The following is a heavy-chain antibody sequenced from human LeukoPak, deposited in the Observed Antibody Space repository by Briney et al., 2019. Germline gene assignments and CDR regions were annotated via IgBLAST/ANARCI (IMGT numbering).Heavy chain of an antibody. V-gene: IGHV4-59*01. CDR3: ARGPWDYYDSSGYFDY. J-gene: IGHJ4*02. Sequence: SETLSLTCTVSGGSISSYYWSWLRQPPGKGLEWIGYIYYSGSTNYNPSLKSRVTISVDTSKNQFSLKLSSVTAADTAVYYCARGPWDYYDSSGYFDYWGQGTLVTVSS. CDR2: IYYSGST. D-gene: IGHD3-22*01. CDR1: GGSISSYY.